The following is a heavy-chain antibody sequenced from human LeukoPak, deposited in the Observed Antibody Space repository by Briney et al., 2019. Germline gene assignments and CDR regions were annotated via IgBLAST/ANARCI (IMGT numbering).Heavy chain of an antibody. J-gene: IGHJ4*02. CDR3: ARLALGVVPAASYYFDY. CDR2: IYYSGST. CDR1: GGSISSYY. D-gene: IGHD2-2*01. V-gene: IGHV4-59*01. Sequence: SETPSLTCTISGGSISSYYWSWIRQPPGKGLEWIGYIYYSGSTNYNPSLKSRVTISVDTSKNQFSLKLSSVTAADTAVYYCARLALGVVPAASYYFDYWGQGTLVTVSS.